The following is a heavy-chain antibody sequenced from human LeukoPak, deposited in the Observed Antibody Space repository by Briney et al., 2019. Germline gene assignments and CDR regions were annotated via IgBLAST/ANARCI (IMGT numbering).Heavy chain of an antibody. CDR2: ISYDGSDK. V-gene: IGHV3-30*18. Sequence: GGSLRLSCAASGTYWMHWVRQAPGKGLEWVAVISYDGSDKYFADSVKGRFTISRDNSKNTLYLQMNSLRAEDTAVYYCAKAPRPWVGGAAGSRYYFHYWGQGTLVTVSS. D-gene: IGHD1-26*01. CDR1: GTYW. J-gene: IGHJ4*02. CDR3: AKAPRPWVGGAAGSRYYFHY.